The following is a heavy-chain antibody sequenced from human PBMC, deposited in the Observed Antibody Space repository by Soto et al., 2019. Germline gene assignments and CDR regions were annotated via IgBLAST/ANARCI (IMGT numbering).Heavy chain of an antibody. V-gene: IGHV1-69*02. D-gene: IGHD5-18*01. CDR3: ASGGAMVTFRYYYYYMDV. CDR1: GGTFSSYT. J-gene: IGHJ6*03. CDR2: IIPILGIA. Sequence: QVQLVQSGAEVKKPGSSVKVSCKASGGTFSSYTISWVRQAPGQGLEWMGRIIPILGIANYAQKFQGRVMITADKSTSTAYMELSSLRSEDTAVYYCASGGAMVTFRYYYYYMDVWGKGTTVTVSS.